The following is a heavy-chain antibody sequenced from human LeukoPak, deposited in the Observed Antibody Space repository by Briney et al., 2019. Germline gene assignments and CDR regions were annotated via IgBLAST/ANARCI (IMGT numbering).Heavy chain of an antibody. V-gene: IGHV1-8*01. CDR3: AGGDSANWFDP. J-gene: IGHJ5*02. Sequence: ASVKVSFKASGYTFTSYDINWVRQATGQGLEWMGWMNPNSGHTGYAQRFRGRVTMTRNTSISTAYMELSSLRSEDTAVYYCAGGDSANWFDPWGQGTLVTVSS. CDR1: GYTFTSYD. D-gene: IGHD2-15*01. CDR2: MNPNSGHT.